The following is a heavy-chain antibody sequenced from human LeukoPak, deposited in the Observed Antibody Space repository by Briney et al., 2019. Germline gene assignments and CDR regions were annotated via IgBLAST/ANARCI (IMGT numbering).Heavy chain of an antibody. D-gene: IGHD6-13*01. Sequence: GGSLRLSCAASGFTFSSYAMSWVRQAPGKGLEWVSAISGSGGSTYYADSVKGRFTISRDNSKNTLYLQMNSLRAEDTAVNYCARDHGAQQLVPPYYYYYGMDVWGQGTTVTVSS. V-gene: IGHV3-23*01. CDR1: GFTFSSYA. CDR2: ISGSGGST. CDR3: ARDHGAQQLVPPYYYYYGMDV. J-gene: IGHJ6*02.